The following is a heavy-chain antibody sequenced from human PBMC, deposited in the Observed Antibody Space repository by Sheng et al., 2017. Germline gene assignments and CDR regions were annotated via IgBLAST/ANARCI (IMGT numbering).Heavy chain of an antibody. V-gene: IGHV3-74*03. J-gene: IGHJ6*02. CDR2: INSDGSST. CDR3: AREDYSKYGPAMDV. Sequence: EVQLVESGGGLVQPGGSLRLACAASGFTLGAEWIWMHCVRQAPGKGLVWVSRINSDGSSTKYAESVRGRFTISRDNAKNTLYLQMHSLRADDTAVYFCAREDYSKYGPAMDVWGQGTTVTV. D-gene: IGHD4-4*01. CDR1: GFTLGAEWIW.